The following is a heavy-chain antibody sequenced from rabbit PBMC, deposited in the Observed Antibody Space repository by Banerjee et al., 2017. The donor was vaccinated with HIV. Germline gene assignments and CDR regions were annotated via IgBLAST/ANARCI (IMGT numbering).Heavy chain of an antibody. D-gene: IGHD6-1*01. CDR1: GFDFNSRYW. Sequence: QEQLEESGGDLVKPEGSLTLTCTTSGFDFNSRYWTCWVRQAPGKGLEWIGCIWTDSGVTHYASWAKGRFTISKASSTTVTLQLNSLTAADTATYFCGRSSSYGNDVYGDGLKLWGPGTLVTVS. CDR2: IWTDSGVT. J-gene: IGHJ4*01. V-gene: IGHV1S45*01. CDR3: GRSSSYGNDVYGDGLKL.